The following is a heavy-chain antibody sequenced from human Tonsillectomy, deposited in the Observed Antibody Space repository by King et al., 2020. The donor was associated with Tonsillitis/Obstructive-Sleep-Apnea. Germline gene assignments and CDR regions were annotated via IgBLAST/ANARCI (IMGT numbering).Heavy chain of an antibody. V-gene: IGHV3-7*01. CDR1: GFTFSSYW. CDR2: IKQDGSEK. CDR3: ARDDGLERLSYYYMDV. D-gene: IGHD1-1*01. Sequence: VQLVESGGGLVQPGGYLRLSCAASGFTFSSYWMSWVRQAPGKGLEWVANIKQDGSEKYYVDSVKGRFTISRDNAKNSLYLQMNSLRAEDTAVYYCARDDGLERLSYYYMDVWGKGTTVTVSS. J-gene: IGHJ6*03.